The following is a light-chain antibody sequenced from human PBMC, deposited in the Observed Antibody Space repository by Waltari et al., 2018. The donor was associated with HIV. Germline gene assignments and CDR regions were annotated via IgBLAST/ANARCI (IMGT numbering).Light chain of an antibody. CDR2: KDR. V-gene: IGLV3-25*03. CDR3: QSADNSGTYV. Sequence: SDELTQPPSVLVSPGQTARITCAAAASPKQYAYWYQQKPGQAPVLVIYKDRERPSVIPERFSGSSSGKTVTLTIGVVQAEDEAYYYCQSADNSGTYVFGTGTKVTVL. CDR1: ASPKQY. J-gene: IGLJ1*01.